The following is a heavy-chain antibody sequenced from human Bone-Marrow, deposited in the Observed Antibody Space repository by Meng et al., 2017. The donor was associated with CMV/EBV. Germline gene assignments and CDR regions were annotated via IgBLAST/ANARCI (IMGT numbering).Heavy chain of an antibody. V-gene: IGHV3-21*01. CDR1: GFTFCSYS. CDR3: ARDWGTTVTTLGNYYGMDV. D-gene: IGHD4-17*01. J-gene: IGHJ6*02. Sequence: GESLKISCAASGFTFCSYSMNWVRQAPGKGLEWVSSISSSSSYIYYADSVKGRFTISRDNAKNSLYLQMNSLRAEDTAVYYCARDWGTTVTTLGNYYGMDVWGQGTTFTVSS. CDR2: ISSSSSYI.